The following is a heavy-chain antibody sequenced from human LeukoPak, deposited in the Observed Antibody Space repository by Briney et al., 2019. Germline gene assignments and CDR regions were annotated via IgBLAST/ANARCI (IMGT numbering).Heavy chain of an antibody. J-gene: IGHJ4*02. D-gene: IGHD6-13*01. CDR2: INHSGST. V-gene: IGHV4-34*01. CDR3: ARGGPQGISLIAAGGARYYFDY. Sequence: SETLSLTCAVYGGSFSGYYWSWIRQPPGKGLEWIGEINHSGSTNYNPSLKSRVTISVDTSKNQLSLKLSSVTAADTAVYYCARGGPQGISLIAAGGARYYFDYWGQGTLVTVSS. CDR1: GGSFSGYY.